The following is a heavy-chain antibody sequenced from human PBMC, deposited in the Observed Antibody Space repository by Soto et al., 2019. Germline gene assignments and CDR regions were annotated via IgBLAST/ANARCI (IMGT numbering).Heavy chain of an antibody. Sequence: QVQLVQSGAEVRQPASSVKVSCKTSGYTFTSYGISWVRQAPGQGLEWMGWINAYNGNKKYAQKLQGRVTMTTDTSTSTAYMELRSLRSDDTAVYYCARDLGQQLFDYWGQGTLVTVSS. CDR3: ARDLGQQLFDY. J-gene: IGHJ4*02. V-gene: IGHV1-18*01. D-gene: IGHD6-13*01. CDR1: GYTFTSYG. CDR2: INAYNGNK.